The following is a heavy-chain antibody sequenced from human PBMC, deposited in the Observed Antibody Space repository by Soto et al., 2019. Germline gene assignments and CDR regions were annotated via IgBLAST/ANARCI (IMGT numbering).Heavy chain of an antibody. V-gene: IGHV4-34*01. J-gene: IGHJ6*02. CDR3: ARGRRNYYGSGSRGYYYYGMDV. Sequence: QVQLQQWGAGLLKPSETLSLTCAVYGGSFSGYYWSWIRQPPGKGLEWIGEINHSGSTNYNPSLKSRVTISVDTSKNQFSLKLSSVTAADTAVYYCARGRRNYYGSGSRGYYYYGMDVWGQGTTVTVSS. CDR1: GGSFSGYY. D-gene: IGHD3-10*01. CDR2: INHSGST.